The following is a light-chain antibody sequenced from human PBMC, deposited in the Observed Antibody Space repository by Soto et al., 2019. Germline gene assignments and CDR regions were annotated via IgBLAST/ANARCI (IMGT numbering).Light chain of an antibody. CDR3: AAWDDSLTGV. J-gene: IGLJ2*01. Sequence: QSVLTQPPSASGTPVQRVTISCSGSSSNIGRNTVNWYQQLPGAAPKLLIYDNNQRPSGVPDRFSGSKSGTSASLAISGLQSEDEADYYCAAWDDSLTGVFGGATKLTVL. V-gene: IGLV1-44*01. CDR2: DNN. CDR1: SSNIGRNT.